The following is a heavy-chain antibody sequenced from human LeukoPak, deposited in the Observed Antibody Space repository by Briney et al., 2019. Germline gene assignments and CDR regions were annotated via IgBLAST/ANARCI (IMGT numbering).Heavy chain of an antibody. V-gene: IGHV1-2*02. Sequence: ASVKVSCKASGYTFTGYYMHWVRQAPGQGLEWTGWINPNSGGTNYAQKFQGRVTMTRDTSISTAYMELSRLRSDDTAVYYCARDRVVVVPAADYYYYYYMDVWGKGTTVTVSS. CDR2: INPNSGGT. CDR1: GYTFTGYY. J-gene: IGHJ6*03. CDR3: ARDRVVVVPAADYYYYYYMDV. D-gene: IGHD2-2*01.